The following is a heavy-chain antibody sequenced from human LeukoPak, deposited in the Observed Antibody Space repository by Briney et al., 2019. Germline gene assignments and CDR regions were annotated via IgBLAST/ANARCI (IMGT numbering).Heavy chain of an antibody. CDR1: GFTFSSYS. CDR2: ISSSSSYI. D-gene: IGHD1-26*01. CDR3: ARGLAGNAFDI. Sequence: PGGSLRLSXAASGFTFSSYSMNWVGQAPGKGLEWVSSISSSSSYIYYADSVKGRFTISRDNAKNSLYLQMNSLRAEDTAVYYCARGLAGNAFDIWGQGTMVTVSS. J-gene: IGHJ3*02. V-gene: IGHV3-21*01.